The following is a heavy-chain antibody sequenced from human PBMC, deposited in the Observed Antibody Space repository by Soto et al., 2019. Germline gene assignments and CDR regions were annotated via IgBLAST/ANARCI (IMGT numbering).Heavy chain of an antibody. V-gene: IGHV3-23*01. D-gene: IGHD3-22*01. CDR3: AKGPYDSSGYELYYYGMDV. CDR2: LSGSGDRT. CDR1: GFTFSRYA. J-gene: IGHJ6*02. Sequence: GGSLRLSCAASGFTFSRYAMSGVRQAPGKGLEWVSVLSGSGDRTYYADSVKGRFTISRDNSKNTLYLQVNSLRAEDTAVYYSAKGPYDSSGYELYYYGMDVWGQGTTVTVSS.